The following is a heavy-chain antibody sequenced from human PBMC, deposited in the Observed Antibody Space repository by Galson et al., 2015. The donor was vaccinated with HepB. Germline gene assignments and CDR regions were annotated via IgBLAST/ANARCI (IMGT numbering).Heavy chain of an antibody. J-gene: IGHJ6*02. V-gene: IGHV3-21*01. CDR3: AREDGANGYYDHYGMDV. D-gene: IGHD4/OR15-4a*01. CDR2: ISSSSTYI. Sequence: SLRLSCAASGFTFSSYSMNWGRQAPGKGLKWVSFISSSSTYIYYADSMKGRFTISRDDAKYSLFLQMNSLRAEDTAVYYCAREDGANGYYDHYGMDVWGQGTTVTVSS. CDR1: GFTFSSYS.